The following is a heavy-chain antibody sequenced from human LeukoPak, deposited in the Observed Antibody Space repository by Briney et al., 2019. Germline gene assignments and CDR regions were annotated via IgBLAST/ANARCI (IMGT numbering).Heavy chain of an antibody. Sequence: GRSLRLSCAASGFTFSSYAMHWVRQAPGKGLEYVSAISSNGGSTYYADSVKGRFTISRDNSKNTLYPQMSSLRVEDTAVYYCVKDQNWNTPYYFDYWGQGTLVTVSS. CDR1: GFTFSSYA. V-gene: IGHV3-64D*09. D-gene: IGHD1/OR15-1a*01. J-gene: IGHJ4*02. CDR2: ISSNGGST. CDR3: VKDQNWNTPYYFDY.